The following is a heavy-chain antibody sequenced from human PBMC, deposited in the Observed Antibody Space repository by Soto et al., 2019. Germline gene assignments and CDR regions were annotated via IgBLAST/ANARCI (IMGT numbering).Heavy chain of an antibody. J-gene: IGHJ4*02. CDR1: GFTFCRYS. CDR2: ISSTSTYI. Sequence: GGSLRLSCEGSGFTFCRYSMNWVRQAPGKGLEWVASISSTSTYIYYGDFVKGRFSIARDNAKNSLYLQMDSLRDEDTALYYCASEYCTGNSCYSRIFDYWGQGTLVTVSS. CDR3: ASEYCTGNSCYSRIFDY. D-gene: IGHD2-21*01. V-gene: IGHV3-21*01.